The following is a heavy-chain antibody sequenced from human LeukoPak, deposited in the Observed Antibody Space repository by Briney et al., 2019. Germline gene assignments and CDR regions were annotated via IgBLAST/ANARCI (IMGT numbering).Heavy chain of an antibody. D-gene: IGHD4-17*01. V-gene: IGHV3-23*01. Sequence: GGSLRLFCAASGFTFSNDAVMWVRQAPGQGLECVSAITSGGAPRYADYVKGRFTISRDNSKNTLYLKMNSLRAEDTAQYFCARDPNGDYIGAFEFWGRGTVVTVSS. CDR1: GFTFSNDA. J-gene: IGHJ3*01. CDR3: ARDPNGDYIGAFEF. CDR2: ITSGGAP.